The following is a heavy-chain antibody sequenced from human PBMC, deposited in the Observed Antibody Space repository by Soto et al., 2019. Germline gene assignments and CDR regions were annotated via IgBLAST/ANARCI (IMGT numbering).Heavy chain of an antibody. V-gene: IGHV1-69*12. CDR1: GGSFSREA. CDR3: ARGHEVGGNSVAFEI. J-gene: IGHJ3*02. D-gene: IGHD2-15*01. CDR2: ILPIFGTA. Sequence: QVQLVQSGAEVKKPGSSVKVSCKASGGSFSREAINWVRQAPGQGPEWMGGILPIFGTADYAQKFQGRVTITAEVSTPTSYMELRSLRSEDTAVYDCARGHEVGGNSVAFEIWGQGTMVTVSS.